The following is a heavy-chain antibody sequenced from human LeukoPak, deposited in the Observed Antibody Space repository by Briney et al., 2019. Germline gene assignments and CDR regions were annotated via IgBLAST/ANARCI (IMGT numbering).Heavy chain of an antibody. CDR2: INHSGST. Sequence: PSETLSLTCAVYGGSFSGYSWTWIRQPPGKGLEWIGEINHSGSTLYNPSLKSRFTISLDTSKNQFYLKVTSVTAADTAVYYCARGTHWFDSWGQGTLVSVSS. V-gene: IGHV4-34*01. D-gene: IGHD4-23*01. CDR1: GGSFSGYS. CDR3: ARGTHWFDS. J-gene: IGHJ5*01.